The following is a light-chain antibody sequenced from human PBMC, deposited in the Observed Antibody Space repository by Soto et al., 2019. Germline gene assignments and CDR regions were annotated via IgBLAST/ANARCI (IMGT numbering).Light chain of an antibody. Sequence: IVFTKSPCNLSLCPGERATLSCRASQSVSSYLAWYQQKPGQAPRLLIYDASNRATGIPARFSGSGSGTDFTLTISSLEPEDFAVYYCQQRSNWITFGQGTRLEIK. CDR2: DAS. CDR1: QSVSSY. J-gene: IGKJ5*01. CDR3: QQRSNWIT. V-gene: IGKV3-11*01.